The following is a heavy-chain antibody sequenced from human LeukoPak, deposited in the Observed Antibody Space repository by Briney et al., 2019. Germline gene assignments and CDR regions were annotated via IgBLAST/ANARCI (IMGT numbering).Heavy chain of an antibody. J-gene: IGHJ4*02. CDR2: IYSGGST. V-gene: IGHV3-66*01. D-gene: IGHD3-3*01. Sequence: GGSLKLSCAASGFTFSNYAMSWVRQAPGKGLEWVSLIYSGGSTNYADSVKGRFTISRDSSKNTLYLQMNSLRAEDTAVYYCARDRFRDLIIDYWGQGTLVTVSS. CDR3: ARDRFRDLIIDY. CDR1: GFTFSNYA.